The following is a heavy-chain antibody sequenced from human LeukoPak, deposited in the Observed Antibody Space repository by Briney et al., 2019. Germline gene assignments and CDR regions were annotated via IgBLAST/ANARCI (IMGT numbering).Heavy chain of an antibody. CDR3: ARVSQWLPRGGDY. CDR1: GGSFSGYY. J-gene: IGHJ4*02. CDR2: INHSGST. V-gene: IGHV4-34*01. Sequence: PSETLSLTCAVYGGSFSGYYWSWIRQPPGKGLEWIGEINHSGSTNYNPSLKSQVTISVDTSKNQFSLKLSSVTAADTAVYYCARVSQWLPRGGDYWGQGTLVTVSS. D-gene: IGHD6-19*01.